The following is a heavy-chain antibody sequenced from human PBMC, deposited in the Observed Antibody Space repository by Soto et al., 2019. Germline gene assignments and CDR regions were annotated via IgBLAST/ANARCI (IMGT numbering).Heavy chain of an antibody. V-gene: IGHV1-3*01. Sequence: ASVKVSCKTSGYTFTSYAIHWVRQAPGQRLEWMGWINAGNAKTKYSEKFQGRVTITRDTSASTAYMELSRLRSEDTAVYYCGRVLRYYYDKSGYPTPLAYWGQGTLVPVSP. CDR3: GRVLRYYYDKSGYPTPLAY. CDR1: GYTFTSYA. D-gene: IGHD3-22*01. CDR2: INAGNAKT. J-gene: IGHJ4*02.